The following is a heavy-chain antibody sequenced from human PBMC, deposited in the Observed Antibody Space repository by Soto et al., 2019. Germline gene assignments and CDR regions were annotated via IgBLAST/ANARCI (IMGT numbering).Heavy chain of an antibody. CDR3: ARAAEASPYYFDF. CDR1: GFTFSNYG. V-gene: IGHV3-33*01. CDR2: IWYDGSNK. Sequence: QVQLVESGGGVVQPGRSLRLSCAASGFTFSNYGMHWVRQAPGKGLEWVAVIWYDGSNKYYADSVKGRFTISRDSSKNPLYLQMNSLRAEDTAVYYCARAAEASPYYFDFWGQGTLVTVSS. D-gene: IGHD6-25*01. J-gene: IGHJ4*02.